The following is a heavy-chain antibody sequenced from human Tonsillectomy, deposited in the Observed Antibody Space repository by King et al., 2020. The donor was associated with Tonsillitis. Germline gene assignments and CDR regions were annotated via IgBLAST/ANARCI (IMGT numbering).Heavy chain of an antibody. CDR1: GFTFTSSA. CDR2: IVVGSGNT. CDR3: AADRRGSSTSCDPYSFDI. V-gene: IGHV1-58*02. D-gene: IGHD2-2*01. Sequence: QLVESGPEVKKPGTSVKVSCKASGFTFTSSAMQWVRQARGQRLEWIGWIVVGSGNTNYAQKFQERVTITRDMSTSTAYMELSSLRSEDTAVYYCAADRRGSSTSCDPYSFDIWGQGTMVTLSS. J-gene: IGHJ3*02.